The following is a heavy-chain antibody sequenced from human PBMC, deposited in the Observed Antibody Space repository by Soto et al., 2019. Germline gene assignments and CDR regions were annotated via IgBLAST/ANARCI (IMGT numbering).Heavy chain of an antibody. J-gene: IGHJ3*02. Sequence: SETLSLTCTVSGGSISSYYWSWIRQPPGKGLEWIGYIYYSGSTNHNPSLKSRVTISVDTSKNQFSLKLSSVTAADTAVYYCARENKVGDYAAFDIRGQGTMVTVSS. V-gene: IGHV4-59*01. D-gene: IGHD4-17*01. CDR1: GGSISSYY. CDR3: ARENKVGDYAAFDI. CDR2: IYYSGST.